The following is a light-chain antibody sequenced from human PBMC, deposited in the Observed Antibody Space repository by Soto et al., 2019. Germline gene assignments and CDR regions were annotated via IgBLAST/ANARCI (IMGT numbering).Light chain of an antibody. CDR2: DVN. V-gene: IGLV2-11*01. CDR3: CSYAGSHSVV. Sequence: QSALTQPRSVSGSPGQSVTISCTGTSSDVGAYNYVSWYQQYPGKAPKLILYDVNKRPSGVPDRFSGSKSGNTASLTISWLRAEDEADYHCCSYAGSHSVVFGGGTKVTVL. CDR1: SSDVGAYNY. J-gene: IGLJ2*01.